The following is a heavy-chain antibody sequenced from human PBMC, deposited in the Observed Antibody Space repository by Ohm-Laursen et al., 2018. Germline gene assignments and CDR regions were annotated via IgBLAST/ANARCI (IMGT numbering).Heavy chain of an antibody. CDR2: IIPILGIA. V-gene: IGHV1-69*04. J-gene: IGHJ3*02. Sequence: EASVKVSCKASGGTFSSYAISWVRQAPGQGLEWMGRIIPILGIANYAQKFQGRVTITADKSTSTAYMELSSLRSEDTAVYYCAKRLAWTTFGGAFDIWGQGTMVTVSS. D-gene: IGHD3-16*01. CDR3: AKRLAWTTFGGAFDI. CDR1: GGTFSSYA.